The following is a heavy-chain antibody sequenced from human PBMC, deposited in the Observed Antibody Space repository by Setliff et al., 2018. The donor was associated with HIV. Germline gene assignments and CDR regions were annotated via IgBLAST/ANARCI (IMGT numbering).Heavy chain of an antibody. CDR3: AREPPRRRGTVTGDY. CDR2: INPSGAIT. J-gene: IGHJ4*01. Sequence: GASVKVSCKTSGYTFISYYIYWVRQAPGQGLAWMGMINPSGAITSYAQNFQGRVTMTRDTFTSTVYMELIRLRSDDTAVYYCAREPPRRRGTVTGDYWGHGTLVTVSS. D-gene: IGHD4-17*01. V-gene: IGHV1-46*01. CDR1: GYTFISYY.